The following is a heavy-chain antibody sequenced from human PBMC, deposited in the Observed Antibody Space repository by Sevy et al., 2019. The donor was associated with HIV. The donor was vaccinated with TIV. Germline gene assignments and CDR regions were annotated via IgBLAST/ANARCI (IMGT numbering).Heavy chain of an antibody. CDR3: AKDFTGYNGMDV. CDR2: ISYDGRNK. D-gene: IGHD3-9*01. J-gene: IGHJ6*02. V-gene: IGHV3-30*18. Sequence: GGSLRFSCAVSGIIFTTSGMHWVRQAPGKGLEWVAVISYDGRNKFYGDSVKGRFTISRDNPKNILYLQMNSLRDEDTAVYYCAKDFTGYNGMDVWGQGTMVTVSS. CDR1: GIIFTTSG.